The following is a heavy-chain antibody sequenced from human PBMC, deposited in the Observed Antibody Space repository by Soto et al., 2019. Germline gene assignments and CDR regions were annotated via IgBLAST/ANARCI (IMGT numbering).Heavy chain of an antibody. V-gene: IGHV3-33*05. CDR3: ANLPTPYSGRYDVFDY. D-gene: IGHD5-12*01. J-gene: IGHJ4*02. Sequence: PGGSLRLSCAASGFTFSSYGMHWVRQAPGKGLEWVAVISYDGSNKYYADSVKGRFTISRDNSKNTLYLQMNSLRAEDTAVYYCANLPTPYSGRYDVFDYWGQGTLVTVSS. CDR2: ISYDGSNK. CDR1: GFTFSSYG.